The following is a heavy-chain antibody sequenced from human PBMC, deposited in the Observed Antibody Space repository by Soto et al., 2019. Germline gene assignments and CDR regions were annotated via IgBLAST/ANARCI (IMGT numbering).Heavy chain of an antibody. CDR1: GVSIANFF. V-gene: IGHV4-59*08. CDR3: ARDRGGITVAANPLGERFDP. Sequence: QVQLQESGPGLVKPSETLSLTCTVSGVSIANFFWSWIRQPPGKGLEWIGYMSQGGTTTYNPSLKGRRTISVDTSKNQLSLKLTSVTAADTAMYYCARDRGGITVAANPLGERFDPWGPGTLVTVSS. D-gene: IGHD6-19*01. CDR2: MSQGGTT. J-gene: IGHJ5*02.